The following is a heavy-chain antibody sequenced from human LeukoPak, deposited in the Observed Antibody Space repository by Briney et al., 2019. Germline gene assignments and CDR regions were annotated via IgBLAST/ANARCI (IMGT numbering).Heavy chain of an antibody. CDR2: LDGDGSTT. J-gene: IGHJ4*02. CDR3: ARGIYGDSVAFDH. Sequence: PGGSLRLSCAASGFTFSSYYMHWVRQAPGKGLVWVSRLDGDGSTTKYADSAKGRFTISRDNARNMLYLQMNSLGAEDTAVYYCARGIYGDSVAFDHRGQGTLVTVSS. V-gene: IGHV3-74*03. CDR1: GFTFSSYY. D-gene: IGHD4-17*01.